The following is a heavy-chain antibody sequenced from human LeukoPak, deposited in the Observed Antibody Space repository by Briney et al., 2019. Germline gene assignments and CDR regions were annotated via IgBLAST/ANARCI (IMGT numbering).Heavy chain of an antibody. D-gene: IGHD2-2*03. CDR2: IYYSGST. V-gene: IGHV4-39*01. J-gene: IGHJ4*02. CDR3: ARLVGIVVVPAAPNFDY. CDR1: GGSISSSSYY. Sequence: PSETLSLTCTVSGGSISSSSYYWGWIRQPPGKGLEWIGSIYYSGSTYYNPSLKSRVTISVDTSKNQFSLKLSSVTAADTAVYYCARLVGIVVVPAAPNFDYWGQGTLVTVSS.